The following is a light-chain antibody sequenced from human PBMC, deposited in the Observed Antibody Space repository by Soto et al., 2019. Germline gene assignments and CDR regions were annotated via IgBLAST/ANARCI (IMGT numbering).Light chain of an antibody. CDR2: EVS. CDR3: SSHSSSSTLYV. CDR1: SSDIGDYNY. V-gene: IGLV2-14*01. Sequence: QSVLTQPASVSGSPGQSITISCTGTSSDIGDYNYVSWYQQHPGKAPKLIIYEVSYRPSGVSDRFSGSKSDNTAFLTISGLQAEDEAHYYCSSHSSSSTLYVFGTGTKVTVL. J-gene: IGLJ1*01.